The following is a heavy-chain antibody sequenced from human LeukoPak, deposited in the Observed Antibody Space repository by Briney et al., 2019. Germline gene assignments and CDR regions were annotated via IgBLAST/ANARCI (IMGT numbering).Heavy chain of an antibody. Sequence: GASVKVSCKASGYTFIGYYIYWVRQAPGQGLQWMGWINPDNGGTDYAQKFQGRVTMTRDTSISTGYMELSSLRSDDTAVYYCARGAAADNDAVDIWGQGTMVTVYS. CDR3: ARGAAADNDAVDI. CDR2: INPDNGGT. J-gene: IGHJ3*02. CDR1: GYTFIGYY. V-gene: IGHV1-2*02. D-gene: IGHD6-13*01.